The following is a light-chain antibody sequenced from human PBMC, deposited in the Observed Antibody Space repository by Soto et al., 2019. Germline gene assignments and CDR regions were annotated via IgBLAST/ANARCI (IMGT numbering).Light chain of an antibody. J-gene: IGLJ3*02. V-gene: IGLV1-40*01. CDR2: VNT. CDR3: QSYDNSLSGSEV. CDR1: SSNIGAGYD. Sequence: QSVLTQPPSVSGAPGQRVTISCTGSSSNIGAGYDVHWYQQLPGTAPKLLIYVNTNRPSGVPDRFSGSKSGTSASLAITGLQAEDEADYYCQSYDNSLSGSEVFGGGTKVTV.